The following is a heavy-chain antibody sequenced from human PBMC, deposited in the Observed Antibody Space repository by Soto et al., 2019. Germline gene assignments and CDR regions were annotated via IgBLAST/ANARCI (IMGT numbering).Heavy chain of an antibody. CDR1: GYTFIRYG. V-gene: IGHV1-18*01. CDR3: ARGGYYDKFWGKINYYGLDV. J-gene: IGHJ6*02. Sequence: QVRLVQSAAEVKKPGASVKVSCKASGYTFIRYGITWVRQAPGQGLEWMGWISAYNDYTNYAQKLHGRVTMPTDTSTGTVYMELRSLRSDETAVYYCARGGYYDKFWGKINYYGLDVWGQGTTVTVSS. CDR2: ISAYNDYT. D-gene: IGHD3-16*01.